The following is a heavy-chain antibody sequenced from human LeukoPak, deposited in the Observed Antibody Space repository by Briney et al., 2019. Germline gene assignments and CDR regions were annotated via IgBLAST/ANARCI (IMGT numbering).Heavy chain of an antibody. CDR2: IYYSGST. CDR1: GGSISSSSYY. J-gene: IGHJ6*03. D-gene: IGHD3-3*01. CDR3: ASPSTIFRVVTGYYYMDV. V-gene: IGHV4-39*01. Sequence: SETLSLTCTVSGGSISSSSYYWGWIRQPPGKGLEWTGSIYYSGSTYYNPSLKSRVTISVDTSKNQFSLKLSSVTAADTAVYYCASPSTIFRVVTGYYYMDVWGKGTTVTVSS.